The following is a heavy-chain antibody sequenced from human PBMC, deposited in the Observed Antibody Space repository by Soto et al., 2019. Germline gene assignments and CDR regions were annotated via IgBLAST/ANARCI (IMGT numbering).Heavy chain of an antibody. Sequence: SGPTLVNPTQTLTLTCTFSGFSLSTSGMCVSWIRQPPGKALEWLARIDWDDDKYYSTSLKTRLTISKDTSKNQVVLTMTNMDPVDTATYYCARIVGYSSSVAPDYYYYMDVWGKWTTVTVSS. D-gene: IGHD6-13*01. J-gene: IGHJ6*03. CDR2: IDWDDDK. V-gene: IGHV2-70*11. CDR1: GFSLSTSGMC. CDR3: ARIVGYSSSVAPDYYYYMDV.